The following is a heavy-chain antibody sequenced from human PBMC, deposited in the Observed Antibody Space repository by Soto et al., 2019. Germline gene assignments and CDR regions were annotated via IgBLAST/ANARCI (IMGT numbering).Heavy chain of an antibody. V-gene: IGHV3-30-3*01. Sequence: QVQLVESGGGVVQPGRSLRLSCAASGFTFSSYAMHWVRQAPGNGLEWVAVISYDGSNKYYADSVKGRFTISRDNSKNTLYLQMNSLRAEDTAVYYCARNGGSSWYSHYYGMDVWGQGTTVTVSS. J-gene: IGHJ6*02. CDR2: ISYDGSNK. D-gene: IGHD6-13*01. CDR1: GFTFSSYA. CDR3: ARNGGSSWYSHYYGMDV.